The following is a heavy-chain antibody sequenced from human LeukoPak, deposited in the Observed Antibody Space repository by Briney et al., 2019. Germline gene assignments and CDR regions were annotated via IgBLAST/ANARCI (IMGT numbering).Heavy chain of an antibody. V-gene: IGHV1-69*06. CDR1: GGTFSSYA. D-gene: IGHD6-13*01. J-gene: IGHJ4*02. CDR3: ARDYSGSWYFDP. CDR2: IIPIFGTA. Sequence: ASVTVSCKASGGTFSSYAISWVRQAPGQGLEWMGGIIPIFGTANYAQKFQGRVTITADKSTSTAYMEPSSLRSEDTAVYYCARDYSGSWYFDPWGQGTLVTVSS.